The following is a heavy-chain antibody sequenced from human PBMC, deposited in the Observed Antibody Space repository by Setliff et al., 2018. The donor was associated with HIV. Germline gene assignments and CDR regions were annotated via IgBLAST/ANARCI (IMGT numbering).Heavy chain of an antibody. V-gene: IGHV1-2*02. CDR2: INPNSSDA. CDR3: ARRVPPIPSGDLDY. CDR1: GYTFTDYY. Sequence: ASVKVFCKASGYTFTDYYIHWVRQAPGQGLEWMGWINPNSSDANYAQKFQGRVTMTRDTSISTAYMDLSRLRSDDTAVYYCARRVPPIPSGDLDYWGQGTLVTV. D-gene: IGHD4-17*01. J-gene: IGHJ4*02.